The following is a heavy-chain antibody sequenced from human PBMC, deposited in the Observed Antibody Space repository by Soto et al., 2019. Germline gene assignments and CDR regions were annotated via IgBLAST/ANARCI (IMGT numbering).Heavy chain of an antibody. D-gene: IGHD3-10*01. CDR1: GGSISSGDYY. J-gene: IGHJ5*02. Sequence: LSLTCTVSGGSISSGDYYWSWIRQPPGKGLEWIGYIYYSGSTYYNPSLKSRVTISVDTSKNQFSLKLSSVTAADTAVYYCARDGSGAYNWFDPWGQGTLVTVSS. CDR3: ARDGSGAYNWFDP. V-gene: IGHV4-30-4*01. CDR2: IYYSGST.